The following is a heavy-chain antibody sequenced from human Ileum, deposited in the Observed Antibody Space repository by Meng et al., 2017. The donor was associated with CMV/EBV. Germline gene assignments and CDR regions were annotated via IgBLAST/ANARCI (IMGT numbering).Heavy chain of an antibody. V-gene: IGHV4-4*02. CDR2: VYLSGST. Sequence: SETLSLTCAVSGDSITTSNWWSWVRQPPGKGLEWIGEVYLSGSTNYNPSLKSRVTMSVDKSKDQFSLKLSSVSAADTAVYYCARVGRGGSDFDYWGQGTLVTVSS. CDR1: GDSITTSNW. J-gene: IGHJ4*02. D-gene: IGHD3-16*01. CDR3: ARVGRGGSDFDY.